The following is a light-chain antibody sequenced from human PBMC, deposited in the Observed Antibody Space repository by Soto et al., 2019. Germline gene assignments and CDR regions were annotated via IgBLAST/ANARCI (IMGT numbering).Light chain of an antibody. CDR1: RSDVGGYND. Sequence: QSVLTQPASVSGSPGQSITISCTGSRSDVGGYNDVSWYQQHPDKAPKLMIYDVSNRPSGVSNRFSGSKSGNTASLTISGLQAEGEADYYCTSYTSSNTLVFGGGTQLTVL. V-gene: IGLV2-14*03. J-gene: IGLJ2*01. CDR2: DVS. CDR3: TSYTSSNTLV.